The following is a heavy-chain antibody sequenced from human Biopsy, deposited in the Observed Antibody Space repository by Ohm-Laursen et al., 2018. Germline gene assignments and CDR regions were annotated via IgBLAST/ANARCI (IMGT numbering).Heavy chain of an antibody. V-gene: IGHV1-2*02. Sequence: VSSVKVSCKASGYTFTDYYIHWVRQVPGQGLEWIGWINPNSGATNSAQNFQGRVTMTKDTSLNTAYMEFSRLRSDDTAVYYCARDQMAIMLGGRTRTDFFDSWGQGTLVTVSS. D-gene: IGHD3-10*02. CDR3: ARDQMAIMLGGRTRTDFFDS. CDR1: GYTFTDYY. J-gene: IGHJ4*02. CDR2: INPNSGAT.